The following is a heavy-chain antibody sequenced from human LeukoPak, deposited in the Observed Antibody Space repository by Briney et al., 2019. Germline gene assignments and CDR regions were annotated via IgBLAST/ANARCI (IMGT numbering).Heavy chain of an antibody. CDR1: GGSISRYY. CDR2: IYYSGST. V-gene: IGHV4-59*08. D-gene: IGHD5-24*01. J-gene: IGHJ4*02. CDR3: ARARGMATIGPVDY. Sequence: SETLSLTCTVSGGSISRYYWSWIRQPPGKGLEWIGYIYYSGSTNYNPSLKSRVTISVDTSKNQFSLKLSSATAADTAVYYCARARGMATIGPVDYWGQGTLVTASS.